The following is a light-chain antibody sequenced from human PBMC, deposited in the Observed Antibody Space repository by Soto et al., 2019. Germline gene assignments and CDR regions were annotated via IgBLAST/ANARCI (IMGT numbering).Light chain of an antibody. J-gene: IGKJ1*01. CDR1: QTVSSSY. V-gene: IGKV3-20*01. Sequence: EIVLTQSPGTLSLSPGERATLSCRASQTVSSSYLAWYQQKPGQAPRLLIYGASTRATGIPDRFSGSGSGTDFTLTIGRLEPEDFEVYYWQHYGSSLWTFGQGTKVEIK. CDR2: GAS. CDR3: QHYGSSLWT.